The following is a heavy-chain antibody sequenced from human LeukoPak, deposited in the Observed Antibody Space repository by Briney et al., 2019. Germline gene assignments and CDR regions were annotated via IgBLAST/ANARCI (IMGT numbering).Heavy chain of an antibody. D-gene: IGHD3-3*01. V-gene: IGHV1-46*01. CDR2: INPSGGST. Sequence: ASVKVSCKASGYTFSAYCMHWVRQAPGQGLEWMGIINPSGGSTTYAQKFQGRVTMTRDMLTSTVYMELSSLRSEDTAVYYCARSITIFGVATLGYWGQGTLVTVSS. CDR3: ARSITIFGVATLGY. J-gene: IGHJ4*02. CDR1: GYTFSAYC.